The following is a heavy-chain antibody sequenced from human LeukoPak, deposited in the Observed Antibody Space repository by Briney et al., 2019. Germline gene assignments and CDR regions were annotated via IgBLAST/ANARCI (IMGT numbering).Heavy chain of an antibody. CDR1: GYTFTSYD. J-gene: IGHJ6*02. V-gene: IGHV1-8*01. Sequence: ASVNVSCKASGYTFTSYDINWVRQATGQGLEWMGWMNPNSGNTGYAQKFQGRVTMTRNTSISTAYMELSSLRSEDTAVYYCARGQGGGWYGGWDYYYYGMDVWGQGTTVTVSS. CDR3: ARGQGGGWYGGWDYYYYGMDV. CDR2: MNPNSGNT. D-gene: IGHD6-19*01.